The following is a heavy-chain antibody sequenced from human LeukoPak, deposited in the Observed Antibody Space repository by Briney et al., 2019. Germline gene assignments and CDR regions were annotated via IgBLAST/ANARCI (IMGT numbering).Heavy chain of an antibody. CDR1: GFTFSKHA. CDR3: ASKMDRYFDY. Sequence: GGSLRLSCAASGFTFSKHAMSWVRQAPGKGLEWVSVTYSGGATFSADSVKGRITISRDNSKSTLYLQMNSLRAEDTAVYYCASKMDRYFDYWGLGTLVTVSS. J-gene: IGHJ4*02. CDR2: TYSGGAT. V-gene: IGHV3-66*01. D-gene: IGHD5-24*01.